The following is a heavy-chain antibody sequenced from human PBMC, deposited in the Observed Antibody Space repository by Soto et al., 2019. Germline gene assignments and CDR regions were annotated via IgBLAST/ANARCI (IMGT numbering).Heavy chain of an antibody. CDR2: INHSGST. D-gene: IGHD1-20*01. Sequence: SETLSLTCAVYGGSFSGYYWSWIRQPPGKGLEWIGEINHSGSTNYNPSLKRRVTIAVDTSKNQFSLKLSSVTATATAVYYCGREPYNWTCRRGPPRNYYYYGMDVWGQGPTVTVSS. V-gene: IGHV4-34*01. J-gene: IGHJ6*02. CDR1: GGSFSGYY. CDR3: GREPYNWTCRRGPPRNYYYYGMDV.